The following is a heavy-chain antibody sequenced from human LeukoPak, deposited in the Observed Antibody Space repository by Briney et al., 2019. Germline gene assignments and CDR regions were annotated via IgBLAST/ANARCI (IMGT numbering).Heavy chain of an antibody. CDR2: DSGSGGST. V-gene: IGHV3-23*01. CDR1: GFTFSSYA. CDR3: AKGPSGSSPYYFDY. D-gene: IGHD1-26*01. J-gene: IGHJ4*02. Sequence: PGGSLRLSCAASGFTFSSYAMSWVRQAPGKGLQWVSVDSGSGGSTNYADSVKGRFTISRDNSKNTLYLQMNSLRAEDTAVYYCAKGPSGSSPYYFDYWGQGTLVTVSS.